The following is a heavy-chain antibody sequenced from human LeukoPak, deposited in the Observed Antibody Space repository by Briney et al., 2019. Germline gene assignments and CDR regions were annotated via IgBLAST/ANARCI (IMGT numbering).Heavy chain of an antibody. J-gene: IGHJ4*02. V-gene: IGHV3-23*01. CDR1: GFTLSSYG. Sequence: GGSLRLSCAASGFTLSSYGMSWVRQAPGKGLEWVSATSGSGGSTYYADSVKGRFTISRDNSKNTLYLQMNSLRAEDTAVYYCAKSSRPGYNWNGGDYWGQGTLVTVSS. CDR3: AKSSRPGYNWNGGDY. CDR2: TSGSGGST. D-gene: IGHD1-1*01.